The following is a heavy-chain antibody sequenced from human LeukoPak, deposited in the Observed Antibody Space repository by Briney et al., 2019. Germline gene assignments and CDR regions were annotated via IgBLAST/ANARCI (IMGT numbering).Heavy chain of an antibody. CDR3: ARGSGVVVPSPFDP. J-gene: IGHJ5*02. CDR2: INAGNGNT. D-gene: IGHD2-2*01. Sequence: ASVKVSCKASGYTFTSYALHWVRQAPGQRLEWMGWINAGNGNTKYAQKLQGRVTMTTDTSTSTAYMELRSLRSDDTAVYYCARGSGVVVPSPFDPWGQGTLVTVSS. V-gene: IGHV1-3*01. CDR1: GYTFTSYA.